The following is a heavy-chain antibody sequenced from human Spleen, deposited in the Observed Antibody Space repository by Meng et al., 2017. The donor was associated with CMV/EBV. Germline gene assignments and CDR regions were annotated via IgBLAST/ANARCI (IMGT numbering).Heavy chain of an antibody. Sequence: GESLKISCAASGFTFSSYSMNWVRQAPGKGLEWVSYISSSRSIIYYADSVKGRFTISRDNAKDSLYLQMNSLRAEDTAVYYCARGRGTIFGVVNYFDYWGQGTLVTVSS. V-gene: IGHV3-48*04. J-gene: IGHJ4*02. CDR3: ARGRGTIFGVVNYFDY. CDR1: GFTFSSYS. CDR2: ISSSRSII. D-gene: IGHD3-3*01.